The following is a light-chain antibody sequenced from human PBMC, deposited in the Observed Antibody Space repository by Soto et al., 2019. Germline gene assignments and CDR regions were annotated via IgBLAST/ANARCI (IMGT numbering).Light chain of an antibody. J-gene: IGKJ2*01. V-gene: IGKV3-15*01. CDR3: QQYNNWPPYT. CDR1: QSVSSN. CDR2: GAS. Sequence: EIVMTQSPATLSVSPGERATLSCRASQSVSSNLAWYQQKPGQAPRLLIYGASTRATGIPARSSGSGSGTEFALTISSLQSEDFAVYYCQQYNNWPPYTFGQGTKLEIK.